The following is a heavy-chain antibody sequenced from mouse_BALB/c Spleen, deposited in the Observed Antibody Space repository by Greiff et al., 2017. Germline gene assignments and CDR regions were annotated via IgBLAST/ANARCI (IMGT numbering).Heavy chain of an antibody. V-gene: IGHV1-7*01. CDR1: GYTFTSYW. D-gene: IGHD2-10*01. Sequence: QVQLKESGAELAKPGASVKMSCKASGYTFTSYWMHWVKQRPGQGLEWIGYINPSTGYTEYNQKFKDKATLTADKSSSTAYMQLSSLTSEDSAVYYCAKSFYGNYGDWGQGTTLTVSS. J-gene: IGHJ2*01. CDR3: AKSFYGNYGD. CDR2: INPSTGYT.